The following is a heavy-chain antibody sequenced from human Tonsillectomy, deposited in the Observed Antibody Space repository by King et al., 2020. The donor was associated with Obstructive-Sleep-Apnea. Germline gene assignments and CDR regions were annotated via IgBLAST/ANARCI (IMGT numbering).Heavy chain of an antibody. D-gene: IGHD3-9*01. CDR1: GGPISSYY. V-gene: IGHV4-4*07. CDR3: ARVWDDILTGYVDY. Sequence: VQLQESGPGLVKPSETLSLTCIVSGGPISSYYWSWIRQPAGKGLEWIGRIYSSGSTNYNPSLKSRVTMSVDTSKNQFSLKLSSVTAADTAVYYCARVWDDILTGYVDYWGQGTLVTVSS. CDR2: IYSSGST. J-gene: IGHJ4*02.